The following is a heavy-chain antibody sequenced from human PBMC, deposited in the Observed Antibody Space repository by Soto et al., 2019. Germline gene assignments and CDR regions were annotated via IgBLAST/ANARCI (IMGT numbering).Heavy chain of an antibody. Sequence: EVQLLESGGGLVQPGGSLRLSCAASGFTFSSYAMSWVRQAPGKGLEWVSVISGSGDSTYYADSVRGRFTISRDNSTNTLYLQMNGLRAEDTAVYYCAKDRDGAAAGPTKFYGMDVWGQGTTVTVSS. J-gene: IGHJ6*02. CDR1: GFTFSSYA. V-gene: IGHV3-23*01. CDR3: AKDRDGAAAGPTKFYGMDV. CDR2: ISGSGDST. D-gene: IGHD6-13*01.